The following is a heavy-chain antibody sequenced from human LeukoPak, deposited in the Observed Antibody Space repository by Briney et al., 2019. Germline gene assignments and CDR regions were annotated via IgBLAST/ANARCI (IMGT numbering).Heavy chain of an antibody. Sequence: SETLSLTCTVSGYSISSGYFWGWIRQPPGKGLECIGTIYHSGSTYYNPSLKSRVTISVDTSKNQFSLKLSSVTAADTAVYYCARDHRDSSSWFWFDPWGQGTLVTVSS. CDR2: IYHSGST. D-gene: IGHD6-13*01. J-gene: IGHJ5*02. CDR1: GYSISSGYF. CDR3: ARDHRDSSSWFWFDP. V-gene: IGHV4-38-2*02.